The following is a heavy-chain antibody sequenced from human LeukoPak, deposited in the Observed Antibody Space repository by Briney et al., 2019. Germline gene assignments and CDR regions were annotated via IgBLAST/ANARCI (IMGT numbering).Heavy chain of an antibody. D-gene: IGHD5-12*01. J-gene: IGHJ4*02. Sequence: GGSLRLSCAASGFTVSSNYMSWVRQAPGKGLEWVSVIYSSGSTYYADSVKGRFTISRDNSKNTLYLQMNSLRAEDTAVYYCARDLYSGYDWGFDYWGQGTLVTVSS. CDR2: IYSSGST. V-gene: IGHV3-66*01. CDR3: ARDLYSGYDWGFDY. CDR1: GFTVSSNY.